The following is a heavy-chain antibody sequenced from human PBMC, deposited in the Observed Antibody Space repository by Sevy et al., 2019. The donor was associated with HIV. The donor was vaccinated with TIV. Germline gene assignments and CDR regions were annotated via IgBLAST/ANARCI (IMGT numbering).Heavy chain of an antibody. CDR3: ARHLGVTMVGGVIITSGWFDP. CDR1: GDSISGSTYH. J-gene: IGHJ5*02. D-gene: IGHD3-10*01. V-gene: IGHV4-39*01. Sequence: SETLSLTCTVSGDSISGSTYHWGWIRQPPGKGLEWIGSIDDSGSTHYNPSLQSRVALSVDTSRNQFPLRLNSVTPADTAIFFCARHLGVTMVGGVIITSGWFDPWGQGTLVTVSS. CDR2: IDDSGST.